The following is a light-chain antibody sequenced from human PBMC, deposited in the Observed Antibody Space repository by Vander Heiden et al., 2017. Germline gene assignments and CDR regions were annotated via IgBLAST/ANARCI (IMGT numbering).Light chain of an antibody. CDR2: EVL. J-gene: IGLJ1*01. CDR3: CSYAGTSTPYV. CDR1: SSDVGSYNL. Sequence: HSSLTQPAPVSASPGQSITISCTGTSSDVGSYNLVSWYQQHPGKAPKLMIFEVLKRPSGVSARFSGSKSGNTAFLTISGLQAEDEADYYCCSYAGTSTPYVFGTGTKVTVL. V-gene: IGLV2-23*02.